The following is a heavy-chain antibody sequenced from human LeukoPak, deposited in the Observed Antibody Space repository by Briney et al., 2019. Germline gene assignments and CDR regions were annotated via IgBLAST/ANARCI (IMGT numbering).Heavy chain of an antibody. CDR2: IYTSGST. CDR3: ARETTRLRYFDTG. D-gene: IGHD3-9*01. J-gene: IGHJ4*02. V-gene: IGHV4-61*02. Sequence: SETLSLTCTVSGGSISSGSYYWSWIRQPAGKGLEWIGRIYTSGSTNYNPSLKSRVTISVDTSKNQFSLKLSSVTAADTAVYYCARETTRLRYFDTGWGQGTLVTVSS. CDR1: GGSISSGSYY.